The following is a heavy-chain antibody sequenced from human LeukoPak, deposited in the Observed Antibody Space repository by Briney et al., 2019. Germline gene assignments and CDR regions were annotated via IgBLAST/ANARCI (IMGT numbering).Heavy chain of an antibody. V-gene: IGHV4-39*01. J-gene: IGHJ3*02. CDR3: ASLYKSLYCSSTSCYVSAINAFDI. D-gene: IGHD2-2*01. CDR2: LYYSGST. CDR1: GGSISSSSYY. Sequence: SEPLSLTCTVSGGSISSSSYYWGWIRQPPGKGLEWIGSLYYSGSTYYNPSLKSRVTISVDTSKNQFSLKLSSVTAADTAVYYCASLYKSLYCSSTSCYVSAINAFDIWGQGTMVTVSS.